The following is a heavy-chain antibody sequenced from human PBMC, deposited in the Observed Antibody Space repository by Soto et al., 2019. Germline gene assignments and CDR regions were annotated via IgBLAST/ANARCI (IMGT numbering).Heavy chain of an antibody. CDR3: ASGKWLGEDIGY. Sequence: QVQLVQSGAEVKKPGASVKVSCKPSGYTFMRSGINWVREAPGQGLEWMGWISAYKGDTSYAQKFQGRVIMTTDTSTSTAYMELRSLKSEDTAVYYCASGKWLGEDIGYWGQGTLVTVSS. CDR1: GYTFMRSG. D-gene: IGHD3-16*01. J-gene: IGHJ4*02. CDR2: ISAYKGDT. V-gene: IGHV1-18*01.